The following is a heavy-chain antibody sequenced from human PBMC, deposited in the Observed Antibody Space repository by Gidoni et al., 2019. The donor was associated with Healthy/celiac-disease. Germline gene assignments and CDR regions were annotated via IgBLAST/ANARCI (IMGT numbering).Heavy chain of an antibody. Sequence: EVQLLESGGGLVQPGGSLRLSCAASGLTFSSYAMSWVRQAPGKGLEWGSAISCSGGSTYYADSVKGRFTISRDNSKNTLYLQMNSLRAEDTAVYYCAKDLVTYYYDSSGSYDAFDIWGQGTMVTVSS. D-gene: IGHD3-22*01. CDR1: GLTFSSYA. CDR2: ISCSGGST. V-gene: IGHV3-23*01. J-gene: IGHJ3*02. CDR3: AKDLVTYYYDSSGSYDAFDI.